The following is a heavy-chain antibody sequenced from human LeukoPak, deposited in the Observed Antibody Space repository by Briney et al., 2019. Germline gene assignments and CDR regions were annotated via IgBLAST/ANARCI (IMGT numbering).Heavy chain of an antibody. Sequence: GGSLRLSCAASGFAFNTYTMNWVRQAPGKGLEWVSSITASSTAIYSADSVKGRFTISRDNAKNFLYLQMNSLRAEDTAVYYCARTYYDILTGYNPYFDYWGQGILVTVSS. CDR1: GFAFNTYT. V-gene: IGHV3-21*01. J-gene: IGHJ4*02. CDR3: ARTYYDILTGYNPYFDY. CDR2: ITASSTAI. D-gene: IGHD3-9*01.